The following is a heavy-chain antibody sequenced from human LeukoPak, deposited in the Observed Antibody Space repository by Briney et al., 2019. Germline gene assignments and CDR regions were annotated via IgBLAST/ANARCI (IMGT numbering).Heavy chain of an antibody. J-gene: IGHJ3*02. D-gene: IGHD4-23*01. V-gene: IGHV1-69*13. CDR1: GGTFSSYA. Sequence: GASVKVSCKASGGTFSSYAISWVRQAPGQGLEWMGGIIPIFGTANYAQKFQGRVTITADESTSTAYMELSSLRSGDTAVYYCARAYLLETMVVNEYHDAFDIWGQGTMVTVSS. CDR3: ARAYLLETMVVNEYHDAFDI. CDR2: IIPIFGTA.